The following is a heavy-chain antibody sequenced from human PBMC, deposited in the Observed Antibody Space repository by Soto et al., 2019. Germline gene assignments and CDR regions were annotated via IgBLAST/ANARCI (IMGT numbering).Heavy chain of an antibody. V-gene: IGHV3-7*05. CDR2: IKQDGSEK. Sequence: GSLRLSCAXSGFTFSSYWISWVRQAPGKGLEWVANIKQDGSEKYYVDSVKGRFTISRDNAKNSLYLQMNSLRAEDTAVYYCARDLGSGWYTPYYYGMDVWGQGTTVTVSS. CDR3: ARDLGSGWYTPYYYGMDV. D-gene: IGHD6-19*01. J-gene: IGHJ6*02. CDR1: GFTFSSYW.